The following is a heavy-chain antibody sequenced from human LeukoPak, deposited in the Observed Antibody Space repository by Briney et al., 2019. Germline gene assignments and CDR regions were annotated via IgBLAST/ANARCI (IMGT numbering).Heavy chain of an antibody. CDR1: GYTFTSYY. CDR3: ARTGDSSSSFDDEYYFDY. J-gene: IGHJ4*02. CDR2: INPSGGST. D-gene: IGHD6-6*01. Sequence: ASVKVSCKASGYTFTSYYMHSVRQAPGQGLEWMGLINPSGGSTSYAQKFQGRVTMTRDTSTSTVYMELSSLRSEDTAVYYCARTGDSSSSFDDEYYFDYWGQGTLVTVSS. V-gene: IGHV1-46*01.